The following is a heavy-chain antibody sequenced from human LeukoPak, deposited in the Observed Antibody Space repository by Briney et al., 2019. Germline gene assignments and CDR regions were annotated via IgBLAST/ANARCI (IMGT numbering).Heavy chain of an antibody. CDR3: ATALRGYIPDY. V-gene: IGHV4-59*01. CDR1: GGSISSYY. D-gene: IGHD5-18*01. CDR2: IYYSGST. J-gene: IGHJ4*02. Sequence: SETLSLTCTVSGGSISSYYWSWIRQPPGKGLEWIGYIYYSGSTNYNPSLKSRVTISADTSKNQFSLKLSSVTAADTAVYYCATALRGYIPDYWGQGTLVTVSS.